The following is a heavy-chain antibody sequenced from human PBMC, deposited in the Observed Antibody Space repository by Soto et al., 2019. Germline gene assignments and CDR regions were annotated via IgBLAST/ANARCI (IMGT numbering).Heavy chain of an antibody. V-gene: IGHV3-33*01. Sequence: QVHLVESGGGVVQPGGSLRLSCAASGFTFSSYAIHWVRQAPGKGLEWVAIIWFDGSNKYYADSVKGRFSISRDNSKNTLFLQMDSLRAEDTAVYYCARGQLPAATTDFDFWGQGTLVIVYS. J-gene: IGHJ4*02. CDR2: IWFDGSNK. CDR3: ARGQLPAATTDFDF. CDR1: GFTFSSYA. D-gene: IGHD2-15*01.